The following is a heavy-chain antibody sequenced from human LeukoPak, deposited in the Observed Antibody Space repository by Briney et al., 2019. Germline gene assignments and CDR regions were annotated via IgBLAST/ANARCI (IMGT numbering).Heavy chain of an antibody. Sequence: SETLSLTCAVYGGSFSGYYWSWIRQPPGKGLEWIGEVHLDGRTNYNPSLKSRLIMSVDLPENHISLKLTSVTAADTAVYYCAREGGFYRPLDYSGQGTLVAVSS. J-gene: IGHJ4*02. V-gene: IGHV4-34*10. CDR3: AREGGFYRPLDY. D-gene: IGHD3-3*01. CDR2: VHLDGRT. CDR1: GGSFSGYY.